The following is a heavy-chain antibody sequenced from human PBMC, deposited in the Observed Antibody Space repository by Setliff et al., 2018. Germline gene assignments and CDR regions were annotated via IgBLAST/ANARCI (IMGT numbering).Heavy chain of an antibody. CDR3: ARSFSRSEKFLLDY. J-gene: IGHJ4*02. CDR1: GGSISSYY. D-gene: IGHD2-15*01. Sequence: SETLSLTCTVSGGSISSYYWSWIRQPPGKRLEWIGEIIHTGSINYNPSLKSRVTISMDTSKNQFSLRVSSVTAADTAVYYCARSFSRSEKFLLDYWGQGALVTVSS. CDR2: IIHTGSI. V-gene: IGHV4-34*12.